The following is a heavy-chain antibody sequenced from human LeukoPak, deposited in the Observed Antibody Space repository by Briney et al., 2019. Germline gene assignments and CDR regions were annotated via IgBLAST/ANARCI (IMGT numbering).Heavy chain of an antibody. CDR3: ARAAAGKYYYYYMDV. CDR2: IYTSGST. J-gene: IGHJ6*03. Sequence: SETLSLTCTVSGGSISSYYWSWIRQPPGKGLEWIAYIYTSGSTNYNPSLKSRVPISIDTSKTQFYLKLSSVTAADTAVYYCARAAAGKYYYYYMDVWGKGTTVTVPS. V-gene: IGHV4-4*08. D-gene: IGHD6-13*01. CDR1: GGSISSYY.